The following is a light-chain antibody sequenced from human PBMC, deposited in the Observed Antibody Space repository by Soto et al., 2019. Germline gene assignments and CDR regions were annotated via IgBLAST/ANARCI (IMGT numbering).Light chain of an antibody. CDR2: AAS. CDR1: QRISSY. V-gene: IGKV1-39*01. J-gene: IGKJ4*01. Sequence: DIQMTQSPSSVSASVGDRVTITCRASQRISSYLNWYQQKPGKAPKLLIYAASSLQSGVPSRFSGSGSGTDFTLTISSLQPEDFATYYCQQSYSTPLTFGGGTKVDIK. CDR3: QQSYSTPLT.